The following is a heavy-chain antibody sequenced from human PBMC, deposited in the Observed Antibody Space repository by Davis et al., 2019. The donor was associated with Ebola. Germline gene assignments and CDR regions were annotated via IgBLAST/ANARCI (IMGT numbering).Heavy chain of an antibody. CDR2: ISGYNGNT. Sequence: AASVKVSCKASGYTFSSSGINWVRQAPGQGLEWMGWISGYNGNTNYAQKLQGRVTMSTDTSTSTAYMELRSLRSDDTAVYYCARAGRVVVTAMADYWGQGTLVTVSS. D-gene: IGHD2-21*02. CDR1: GYTFSSSG. V-gene: IGHV1-18*01. CDR3: ARAGRVVVTAMADY. J-gene: IGHJ4*02.